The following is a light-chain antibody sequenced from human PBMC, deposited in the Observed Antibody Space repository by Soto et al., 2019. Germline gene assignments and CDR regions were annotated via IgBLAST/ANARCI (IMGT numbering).Light chain of an antibody. CDR3: SSYTGSSTYVL. CDR2: DVS. J-gene: IGLJ2*01. V-gene: IGLV2-14*01. CDR1: SSDVGGYNY. Sequence: QSALTQPASVSGSPGQSITISCTGTSSDVGGYNYVSWYQQHPGQAPKLMIYDVSNRPSGVSNRFSGSKSGNTASLTISGLHAEDETDYYCSSYTGSSTYVLFGGGTKLTVL.